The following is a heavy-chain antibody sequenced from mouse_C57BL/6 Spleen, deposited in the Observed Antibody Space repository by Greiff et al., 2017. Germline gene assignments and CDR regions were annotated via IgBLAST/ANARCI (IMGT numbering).Heavy chain of an antibody. CDR1: GYTFTSYW. D-gene: IGHD2-2*01. CDR3: ARRGLGNAMDY. Sequence: QVQLKQPGAELVRPGTSVKLSCKASGYTFTSYWMHWVKQRPGQGLEWIGVIDPSDSYTNYNQKFKGKATLTVDTSSSTAYMQLSSLTSEDSAVYDCARRGLGNAMDYWGQGASVTVSS. CDR2: IDPSDSYT. J-gene: IGHJ4*01. V-gene: IGHV1-59*01.